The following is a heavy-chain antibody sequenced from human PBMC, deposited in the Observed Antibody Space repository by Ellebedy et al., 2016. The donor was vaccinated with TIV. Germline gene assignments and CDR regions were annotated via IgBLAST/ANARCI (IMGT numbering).Heavy chain of an antibody. CDR3: ARELEVASFRGFDS. V-gene: IGHV1-69*13. CDR1: GGSISRNA. CDR2: FIPIFTTA. Sequence: AASVKVSCKASGGSISRNAIGWARQAPGQGLEWVGRFIPIFTTANYAQKFQGRVAITADEPTSTAYMELSSLRSEDTAVYYCARELEVASFRGFDSWGQGTLVTVSS. D-gene: IGHD5-24*01. J-gene: IGHJ4*02.